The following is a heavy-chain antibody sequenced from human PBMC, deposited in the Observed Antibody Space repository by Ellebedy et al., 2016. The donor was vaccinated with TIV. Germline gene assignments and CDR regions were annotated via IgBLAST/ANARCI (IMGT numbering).Heavy chain of an antibody. Sequence: GESLKISCAASGFTFSNYWIHWVRQVPRKGLVWVSRINTDASITNYADSVKGRFTISRDNAKNTLYLQMHSLRAEDTAVYYCVRARPYCGGDCFSFGNWGQGSLVTVSS. CDR3: VRARPYCGGDCFSFGN. V-gene: IGHV3-74*01. J-gene: IGHJ4*02. CDR2: INTDASIT. CDR1: GFTFSNYW. D-gene: IGHD2-21*02.